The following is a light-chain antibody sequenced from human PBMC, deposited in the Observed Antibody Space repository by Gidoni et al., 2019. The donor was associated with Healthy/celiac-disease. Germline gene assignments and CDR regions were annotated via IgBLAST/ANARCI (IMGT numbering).Light chain of an antibody. J-gene: IGKJ3*01. CDR2: GAS. CDR1: QSVSSSY. CDR3: QQYGSSPLA. V-gene: IGKV3-20*01. Sequence: EIVLTQSPGTLSLSPGERATPSCRASQSVSSSYLAWYQQKPGQAPRLLIYGASSRATGIPDRFSGSGSGTDFTLTISRLEPEDFAVYYCQQYGSSPLAFXPXTKVXIK.